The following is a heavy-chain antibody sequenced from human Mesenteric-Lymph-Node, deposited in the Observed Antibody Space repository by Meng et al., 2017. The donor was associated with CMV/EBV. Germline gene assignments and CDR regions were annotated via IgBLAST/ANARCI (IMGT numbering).Heavy chain of an antibody. V-gene: IGHV4-59*01. D-gene: IGHD3-16*01. Sequence: SETLSLTCTVSGGSISSYYWSWIRQPPGKGLEWIGYIYYSGSTNYNPSLKSRVTISVDTSKIQFSLKLSSVTAADTAVYYCASDLGGGNDYWGQGTLVTVSS. CDR1: GGSISSYY. CDR2: IYYSGST. CDR3: ASDLGGGNDY. J-gene: IGHJ4*02.